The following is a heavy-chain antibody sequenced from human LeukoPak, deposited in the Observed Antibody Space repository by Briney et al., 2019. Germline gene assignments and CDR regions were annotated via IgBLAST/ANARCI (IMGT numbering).Heavy chain of an antibody. CDR2: ISILSSTT. Sequence: GGSLRLSCAARGFTFSDYSMNWVRQAPGKGLEWVSYISILSSTTYYADSVKGRFTISRDNAENSLFLQMDSLRVEDTAVYYCARGDDYVWGSTASGNDYWGQGTLVTVSS. CDR3: ARGDDYVWGSTASGNDY. CDR1: GFTFSDYS. D-gene: IGHD3-16*01. V-gene: IGHV3-48*04. J-gene: IGHJ4*02.